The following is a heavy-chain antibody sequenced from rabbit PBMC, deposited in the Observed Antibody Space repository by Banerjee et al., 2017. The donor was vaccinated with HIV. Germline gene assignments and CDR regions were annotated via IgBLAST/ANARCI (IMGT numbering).Heavy chain of an antibody. Sequence: QSLEESGGDLVKPGASLTLTCTASGFSFSSSYYMCWVRQAPGKGLEWIASIYAGSSGSTYYASWAKGRFTISKTSSTTVTLQMTSLTAADTATYFCARRNAASYWSLWGQGTLVTVS. D-gene: IGHD8-1*01. J-gene: IGHJ4*01. V-gene: IGHV1S40*01. CDR2: IYAGSSGST. CDR3: ARRNAASYWSL. CDR1: GFSFSSSYY.